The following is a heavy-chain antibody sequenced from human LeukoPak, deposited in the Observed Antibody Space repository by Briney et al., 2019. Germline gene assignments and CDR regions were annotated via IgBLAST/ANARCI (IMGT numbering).Heavy chain of an antibody. CDR2: MYISREP. J-gene: IGHJ4*02. CDR3: ARDSRLRVGDGFDCDS. CDR1: GGSISNYY. D-gene: IGHD5-24*01. Sequence: SETLSLTCTVSGGSISNYYWNWIRQPAGKGLGGVGRMYISREPDYNPSLMSRVTMSVDTSKNQFSLRLSSVTAADTAVYYCARDSRLRVGDGFDCDSWGQGILVTVSS. V-gene: IGHV4-4*07.